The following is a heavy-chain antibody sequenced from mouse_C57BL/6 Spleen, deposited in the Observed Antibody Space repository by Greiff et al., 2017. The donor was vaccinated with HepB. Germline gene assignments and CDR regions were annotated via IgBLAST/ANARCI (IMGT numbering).Heavy chain of an antibody. CDR3: AKGGTTPWYFDV. D-gene: IGHD1-1*01. J-gene: IGHJ1*03. CDR2: IYPGDGDT. Sequence: VQLQESGAELVKPGASVKISCKASGYAFSSYWMNWVKQRPGKGLEWIGQIYPGDGDTNYNGKFKGKATLTADKSSSTAYMQLSSLTSEDSAVYFCAKGGTTPWYFDVWGTGTTVTVSS. CDR1: GYAFSSYW. V-gene: IGHV1-80*01.